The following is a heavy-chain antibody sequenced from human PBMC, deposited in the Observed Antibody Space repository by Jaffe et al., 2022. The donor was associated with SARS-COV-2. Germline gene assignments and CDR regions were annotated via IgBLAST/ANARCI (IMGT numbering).Heavy chain of an antibody. D-gene: IGHD6-6*01. CDR2: INHSGST. CDR3: ARRYAGYSSSYNWFDP. CDR1: GGSFSGYY. J-gene: IGHJ5*02. Sequence: QVQLQQWGAGLLKPSETLSLTCAVYGGSFSGYYWSWIRQPPGKGLEWIGEINHSGSTNYNPSLKSRVTISVDTSKNQFSLKLSSVTAADTAVYYCARRYAGYSSSYNWFDPWGQGTLVTVSS. V-gene: IGHV4-34*01.